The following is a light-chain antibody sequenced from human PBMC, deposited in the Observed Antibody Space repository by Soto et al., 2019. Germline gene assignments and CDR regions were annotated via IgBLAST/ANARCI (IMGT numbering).Light chain of an antibody. CDR2: EVN. Sequence: QSALTQPASLSGSPGQSITISCTGTSSDIGAYDYVSWFQQHPGKAPKLMISEVNNRPSGVSNRFSGSKSGNTAYLTISGLQDEDESDYYCSSYTSNNTWVFGGGTKLTVL. V-gene: IGLV2-14*01. J-gene: IGLJ3*02. CDR3: SSYTSNNTWV. CDR1: SSDIGAYDY.